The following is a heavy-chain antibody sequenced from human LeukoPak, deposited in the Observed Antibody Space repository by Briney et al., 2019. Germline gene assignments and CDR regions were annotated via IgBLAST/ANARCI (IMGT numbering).Heavy chain of an antibody. CDR1: GFTFNSYA. D-gene: IGHD6-13*01. Sequence: GGSLRLSCAASGFTFNSYAMSWVRQAPGKGLEWVSYISSSSSTIYFADSVKGRFTISRDNAENSLYLQMNSLRAEDTAVYYCARVYATSSSWYGDFDYWGQGTLVTVSS. V-gene: IGHV3-48*01. J-gene: IGHJ4*02. CDR2: ISSSSSTI. CDR3: ARVYATSSSWYGDFDY.